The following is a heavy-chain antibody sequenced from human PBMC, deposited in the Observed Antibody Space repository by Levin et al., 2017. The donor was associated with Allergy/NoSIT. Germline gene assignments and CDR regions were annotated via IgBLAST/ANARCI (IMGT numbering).Heavy chain of an antibody. V-gene: IGHV3-7*01. Sequence: GGSLRLSCVASGFPFSNYWMSWVRQAPGKGLEWVANIKQDGTEKYYVDSVKGRFTISKDNAENSLYLQMNSLRAEDTAVYFCAREDHSTYYYWGQGALVTVSS. CDR1: GFPFSNYW. D-gene: IGHD4-11*01. CDR2: IKQDGTEK. J-gene: IGHJ4*02. CDR3: AREDHSTYYY.